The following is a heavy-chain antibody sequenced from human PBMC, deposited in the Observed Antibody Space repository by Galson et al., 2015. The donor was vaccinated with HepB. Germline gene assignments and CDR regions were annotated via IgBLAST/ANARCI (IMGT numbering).Heavy chain of an antibody. D-gene: IGHD3-22*01. CDR2: INPDGTNV. CDR3: LHDSDGPDY. J-gene: IGHJ4*02. Sequence: VSHINPDGTNVRYADSVKGRFTISRDNAKNTLYLQMNSLRDEDTAVYYCLHDSDGPDYWGQGTMVTVSS. V-gene: IGHV3-74*01.